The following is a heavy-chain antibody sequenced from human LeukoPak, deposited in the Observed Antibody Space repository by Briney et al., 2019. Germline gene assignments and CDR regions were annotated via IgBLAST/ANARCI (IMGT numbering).Heavy chain of an antibody. D-gene: IGHD6-19*01. CDR2: IHFSGAN. J-gene: IGHJ4*02. V-gene: IGHV4-39*01. Sequence: PSETLSLTCTVSGGYISSGSYYWGWIRQPPGKGLKWIGSIHFSGANYYNPSLKSRVTISVDTSKNQFSLTLSSLTAADTAVYYCARQDSSGWYGSFDYWGQGILVTVSS. CDR1: GGYISSGSYY. CDR3: ARQDSSGWYGSFDY.